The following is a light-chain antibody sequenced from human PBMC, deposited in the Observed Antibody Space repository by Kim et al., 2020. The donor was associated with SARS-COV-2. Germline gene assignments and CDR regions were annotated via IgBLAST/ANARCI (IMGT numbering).Light chain of an antibody. J-gene: IGLJ3*02. CDR1: SSDVGAHNY. CDR3: GSYTTENAWV. V-gene: IGLV2-14*01. CDR2: DVT. Sequence: QSALTQPASVSGSPGQSITVSCSGTSSDVGAHNYVCWYQQYPDKPPTLIIYDVTKRPSELSDRFSGSKAGNTASLTISGLQAEDEADYYCGSYTTENAWVFGGGTKVTVL.